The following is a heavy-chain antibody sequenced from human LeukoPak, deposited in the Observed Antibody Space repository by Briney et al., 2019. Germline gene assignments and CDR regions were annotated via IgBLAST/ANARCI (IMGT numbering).Heavy chain of an antibody. CDR3: ATLRGDYYYFDY. D-gene: IGHD3-16*01. J-gene: IGHJ4*02. CDR2: IYTSGST. CDR1: GGSISSGSYY. Sequence: SQTLSLTRTVSGGSISSGSYYWSWIRQPAGKGLEWIGRIYTSGSTNYNPSLKSRVTISVDTSKNQFSLKLSSVTAADTAVYYCATLRGDYYYFDYWGQGTLVTVSS. V-gene: IGHV4-61*02.